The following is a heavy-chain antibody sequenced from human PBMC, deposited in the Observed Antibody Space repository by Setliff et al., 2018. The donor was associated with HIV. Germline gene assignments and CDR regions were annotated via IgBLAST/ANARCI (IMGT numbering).Heavy chain of an antibody. V-gene: IGHV1-2*02. Sequence: ASVKVSCKASGYTFTGYYMHWVRQAPGQGLEWMGWINPNSGGTNYAQKFQGRVTMTRDTSISTAYMELSRLRSDDTAVYYCARTGYSSGWLLSGCWFDPWGQGTLVTVSS. CDR2: INPNSGGT. J-gene: IGHJ5*02. D-gene: IGHD6-19*01. CDR3: ARTGYSSGWLLSGCWFDP. CDR1: GYTFTGYY.